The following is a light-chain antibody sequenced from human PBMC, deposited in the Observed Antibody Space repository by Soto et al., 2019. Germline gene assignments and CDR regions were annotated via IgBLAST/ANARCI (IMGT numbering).Light chain of an antibody. Sequence: DIQMTQSPSSLSASLGDRVTITCRASQSVATYLDWYHQNPGKAPKLLIYGASSVESGVPSRFSGSGSGTHFTLTISSLQPEDCATYFCQQSYSIPYPFGQGTKLEIK. CDR1: QSVATY. V-gene: IGKV1-39*01. CDR3: QQSYSIPYP. J-gene: IGKJ2*01. CDR2: GAS.